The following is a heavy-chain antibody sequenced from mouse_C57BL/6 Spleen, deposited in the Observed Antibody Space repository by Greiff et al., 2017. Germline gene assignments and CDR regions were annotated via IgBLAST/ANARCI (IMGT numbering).Heavy chain of an antibody. J-gene: IGHJ1*03. CDR1: GYNIKNTY. D-gene: IGHD1-1*01. CDR3: ARDHYSGSSIGYFDV. V-gene: IGHV14-3*01. Sequence: VQLQQSVAELVRPGASVKLSCTASGYNIKNTYMHWVKQRPEQGLEWIGRIDPANGNTKYAPKFQGKATITADTSSNTAYLQRSSLTSEDTAIYSCARDHYSGSSIGYFDVWGTGTTVTVSS. CDR2: IDPANGNT.